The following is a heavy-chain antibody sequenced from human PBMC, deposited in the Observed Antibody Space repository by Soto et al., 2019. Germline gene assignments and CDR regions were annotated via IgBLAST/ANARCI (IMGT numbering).Heavy chain of an antibody. D-gene: IGHD2-15*01. CDR3: AREFCSGGSCYSGYYYYYYMDV. V-gene: IGHV3-48*01. J-gene: IGHJ6*03. Sequence: GGSLRLSCAASGFTFSSYSMNWVRQAPGKGLEWVSYISSSSSTIYYADSVKGRFTISRDNAKNSLYLQMNSLRAEDTAVYYCAREFCSGGSCYSGYYYYYYMDVWGKGTTVTVSS. CDR2: ISSSSSTI. CDR1: GFTFSSYS.